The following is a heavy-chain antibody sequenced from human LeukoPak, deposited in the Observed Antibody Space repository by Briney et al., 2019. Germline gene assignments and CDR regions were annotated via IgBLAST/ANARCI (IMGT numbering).Heavy chain of an antibody. V-gene: IGHV4-34*01. CDR2: INHSGST. CDR1: GGSFSGYY. CDR3: ARGHPPNLDV. J-gene: IGHJ6*02. Sequence: SETLSLTCAVYGGSFSGYYWSWIRQPPGKGLEWIGEINHSGSTNYNPSLKSRVTISVDTSKNQFSLKLSSVTAADTAVYYCARGHPPNLDVWGQGTTVTVSS.